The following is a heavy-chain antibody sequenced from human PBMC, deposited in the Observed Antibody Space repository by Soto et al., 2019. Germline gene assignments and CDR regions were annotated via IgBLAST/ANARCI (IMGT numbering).Heavy chain of an antibody. Sequence: QLQLPESGPGLVKPSETLSLTCTVSGGSISSSSYYWGWIRQPPGKGLEWIGSIYYSGSTYYSPSLKSRVTISVDTSKNQFSLKLSSVTAADTAVYYCARRDGAWNYPYWGQGTLVTVSS. J-gene: IGHJ4*02. CDR3: ARRDGAWNYPY. CDR2: IYYSGST. CDR1: GGSISSSSYY. D-gene: IGHD1-7*01. V-gene: IGHV4-39*01.